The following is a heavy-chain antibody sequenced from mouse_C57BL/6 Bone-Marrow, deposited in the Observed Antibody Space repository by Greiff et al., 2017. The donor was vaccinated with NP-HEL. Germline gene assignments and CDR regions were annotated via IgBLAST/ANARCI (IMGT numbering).Heavy chain of an antibody. CDR2: ISSGGDYI. CDR1: GFTFSSYA. J-gene: IGHJ3*01. CDR3: TKIYDGLRGFAY. D-gene: IGHD2-3*01. V-gene: IGHV5-9-1*02. Sequence: EVQLVESGEGLVKPGGSLTLSCAASGFTFSSYAMSWVRQTPEKRLEWVAYISSGGDYIYYADTVKGRFTISRDNARNTLYLQMSSLKSEDTAMYYCTKIYDGLRGFAYWGQGTLVTVSA.